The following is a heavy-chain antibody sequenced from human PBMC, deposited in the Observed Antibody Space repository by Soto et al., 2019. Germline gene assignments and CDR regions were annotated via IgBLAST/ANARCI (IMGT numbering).Heavy chain of an antibody. CDR1: GFTFRSYV. CDR2: TSYDGSNN. D-gene: IGHD3-16*01. Sequence: QVQLVESGGGVVQPGTSLRLSCVGSGFTFRSYVIHWVRQAPGKGLEWVALTSYDGSNNFYGDSVKGRFTISRDNSRNTVELQKDSLRLEDTALYYCARWGKTGGLDVWGQGTLVSVSS. V-gene: IGHV3-33*05. CDR3: ARWGKTGGLDV. J-gene: IGHJ4*02.